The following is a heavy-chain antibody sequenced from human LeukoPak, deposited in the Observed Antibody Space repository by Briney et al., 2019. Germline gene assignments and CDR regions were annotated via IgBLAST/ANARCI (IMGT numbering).Heavy chain of an antibody. J-gene: IGHJ5*02. Sequence: ASVKVSCKASGYTFTGYYMHWVRQAPGQGLEWMGIINPSGGTTNYAQKFKGRVTMTRDTSTSTAYMELRSLRSDDTAVYYCARDIKRSRARWENLGFDPWGQGTLVTVSS. CDR1: GYTFTGYY. V-gene: IGHV1-46*01. CDR2: INPSGGTT. D-gene: IGHD1-26*01. CDR3: ARDIKRSRARWENLGFDP.